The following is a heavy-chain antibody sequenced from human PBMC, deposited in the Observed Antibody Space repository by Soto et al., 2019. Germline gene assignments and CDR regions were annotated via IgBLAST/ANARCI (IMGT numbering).Heavy chain of an antibody. D-gene: IGHD6-13*01. CDR1: GGTFSSYA. J-gene: IGHJ4*02. V-gene: IGHV1-69*12. CDR2: IIPIFGTA. Sequence: QVQLVQSGAEVKKPGSSVKVSCKASGGTFSSYAISWVRQAPGQGLEWMGGIIPIFGTANYAQKFQGRVTITADESTSTAYTELSSLRSEETAVYYCARPAYSSSWSQSLDYWGQGTLVTVSS. CDR3: ARPAYSSSWSQSLDY.